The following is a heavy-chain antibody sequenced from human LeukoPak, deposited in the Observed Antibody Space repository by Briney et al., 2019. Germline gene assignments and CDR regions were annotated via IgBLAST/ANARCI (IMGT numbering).Heavy chain of an antibody. V-gene: IGHV3-21*01. CDR1: GFTFSSYS. D-gene: IGHD3-16*02. CDR3: ARGPSRVWGSYRYSLWEIDP. Sequence: GGSLRLSCAASGFTFSSYSMNWVRQAPGKGLEWVSSISSSSSYIYYADSVKGRFTISRDNAKNSLYLQMNSLRAEDTAVYYCARGPSRVWGSYRYSLWEIDPWGQGTLVTVSS. CDR2: ISSSSSYI. J-gene: IGHJ5*02.